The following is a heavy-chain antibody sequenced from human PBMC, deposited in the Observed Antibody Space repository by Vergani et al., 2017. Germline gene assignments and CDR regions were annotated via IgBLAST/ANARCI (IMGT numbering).Heavy chain of an antibody. V-gene: IGHV5-51*01. J-gene: IGHJ3*02. CDR2: IYPGDSDT. D-gene: IGHD1-26*01. CDR3: ARRWELLFDQPTNDAFDI. CDR1: GYSFTSYW. Sequence: EVQLVQSGAEVKKPGESLKISCKGSGYSFTSYWIGWVRQMPGKGLEWMGIIYPGDSDTKYSPSVQGQATISADQSISTAYLQWSSLKASDTAMYYCARRWELLFDQPTNDAFDIWGQGTMVTVSS.